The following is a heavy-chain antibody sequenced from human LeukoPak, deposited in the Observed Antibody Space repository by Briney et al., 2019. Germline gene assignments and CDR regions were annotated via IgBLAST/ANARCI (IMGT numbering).Heavy chain of an antibody. V-gene: IGHV3-74*01. Sequence: PGGSLRLSCAASGFTFSSYWMRWVRQAPGKGLVWVSRINSDGSSTSYADSVKGRFTISRDNAKNTLYLQTNSLRAEDTAVYYCARANYYGSGRAAFDIWGQGTMVTVSS. CDR3: ARANYYGSGRAAFDI. D-gene: IGHD3-10*01. J-gene: IGHJ3*02. CDR2: INSDGSST. CDR1: GFTFSSYW.